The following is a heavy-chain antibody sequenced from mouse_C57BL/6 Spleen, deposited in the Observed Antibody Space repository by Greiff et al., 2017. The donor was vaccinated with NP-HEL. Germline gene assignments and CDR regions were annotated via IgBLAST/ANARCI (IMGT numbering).Heavy chain of an antibody. D-gene: IGHD2-4*01. J-gene: IGHJ3*01. V-gene: IGHV5-6*01. Sequence: EVMLVESGGDLVKPGGSLKLSCAASGFTFSSYGMSWVRQTPDKRLEWVATISSGGSYTYYPDSVKGRFTISRDNAKNTLYLQMSSLKSEDTAMYYCARHEGLRRGGWFAYWGQGTLVTVSA. CDR3: ARHEGLRRGGWFAY. CDR2: ISSGGSYT. CDR1: GFTFSSYG.